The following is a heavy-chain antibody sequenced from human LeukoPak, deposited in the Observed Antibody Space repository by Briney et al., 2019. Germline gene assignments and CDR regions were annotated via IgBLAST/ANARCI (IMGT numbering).Heavy chain of an antibody. D-gene: IGHD6-6*01. CDR3: ARGWDSSSQVWFDP. CDR1: GYTFTSYG. Sequence: GASVKVSCKASGYTFTSYGISWVRQAPGQGLEWMGGIIPIFGTANYAQKFQGRVTITTDESTSTAYMELSSLRSEDTAVYYCARGWDSSSQVWFDPWGQGTLVTVSS. CDR2: IIPIFGTA. J-gene: IGHJ5*02. V-gene: IGHV1-69*05.